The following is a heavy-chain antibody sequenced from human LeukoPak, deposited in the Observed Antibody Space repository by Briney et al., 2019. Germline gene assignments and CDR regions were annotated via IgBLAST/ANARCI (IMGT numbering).Heavy chain of an antibody. V-gene: IGHV1-18*01. CDR3: ARIAPMGCSSTSCYSFGWFDP. CDR1: GYTFTSYG. J-gene: IGHJ5*02. Sequence: ASVKVSCXASGYTFTSYGISWVRQAPGQGLVWMGWISAYNGNTNYAQKLQGRVTMTTDTSTSTAYMELRSLRSDDTAVYYCARIAPMGCSSTSCYSFGWFDPWGQGTLVTVSS. CDR2: ISAYNGNT. D-gene: IGHD2-2*02.